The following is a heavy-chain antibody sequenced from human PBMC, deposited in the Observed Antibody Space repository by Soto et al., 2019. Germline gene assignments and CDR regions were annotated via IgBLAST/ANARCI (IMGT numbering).Heavy chain of an antibody. V-gene: IGHV3-30-3*01. CDR3: ARGQLPNDASDI. CDR1: GFTFNNYA. D-gene: IGHD2-2*01. J-gene: IGHJ3*02. Sequence: QVQLVESGGGVVQPGRFLRLSCAASGFTFNNYAMHWVRQAPGKGLEWVAVISSDGSNKHYADSVKGRFTISRDNSKKMLFLQLNSLRAEDTAVYYCARGQLPNDASDIWGQGTMVTVSS. CDR2: ISSDGSNK.